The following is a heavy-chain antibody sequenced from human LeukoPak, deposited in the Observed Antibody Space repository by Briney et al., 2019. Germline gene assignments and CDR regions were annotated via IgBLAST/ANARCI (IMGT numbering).Heavy chain of an antibody. D-gene: IGHD1-26*01. Sequence: PGRSLRLSCAASGFTFSSYGMHWVRQAPGKGLEWVAVIWYDGSNKYYADSAKGRFTISRDNSKNTLYLQMNSLRAEDTAVYYCAGAAGWEQAYWGQGTQVTVSS. CDR2: IWYDGSNK. CDR1: GFTFSSYG. J-gene: IGHJ4*02. V-gene: IGHV3-33*01. CDR3: AGAAGWEQAY.